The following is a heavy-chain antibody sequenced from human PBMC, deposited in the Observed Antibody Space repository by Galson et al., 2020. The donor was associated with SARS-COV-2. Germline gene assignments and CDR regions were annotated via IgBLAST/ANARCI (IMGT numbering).Heavy chain of an antibody. CDR1: GLIFSDYY. J-gene: IGHJ4*02. CDR2: ISPSSDYT. CDR3: AGSHKNFWYNFDN. D-gene: IGHD6-13*01. V-gene: IGHV3-11*03. Sequence: GGSLRLSCTASGLIFSDYYMTWIRQAPGKGLEWISYISPSSDYTNYAGSVRGRFTISRDNTKTSLFLHMDSLRAEDTAVYYCAGSHKNFWYNFDNWGQGALVTVSS.